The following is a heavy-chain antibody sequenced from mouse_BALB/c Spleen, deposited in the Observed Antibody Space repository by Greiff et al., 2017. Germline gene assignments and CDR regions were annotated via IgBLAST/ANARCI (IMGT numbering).Heavy chain of an antibody. V-gene: IGHV1-20*02. Sequence: VQLQQSGPELVKPGASVKISCKASGYSFTGYFMNWVMQSHGKSLEWIGRINPYNGDTFYNQKFKGKATLTVDKSSSTAHMELRSLASEDSAVYYCERVFGGYYNAMDYWGQGTSVTVSS. CDR3: ERVFGGYYNAMDY. CDR2: INPYNGDT. D-gene: IGHD2-2*01. J-gene: IGHJ4*01. CDR1: GYSFTGYF.